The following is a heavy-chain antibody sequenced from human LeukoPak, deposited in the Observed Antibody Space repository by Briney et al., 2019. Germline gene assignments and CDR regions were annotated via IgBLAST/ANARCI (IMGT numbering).Heavy chain of an antibody. D-gene: IGHD6-13*01. CDR1: GGSISSSSYY. V-gene: IGHV4-39*01. J-gene: IGHJ4*02. Sequence: PSETLSLTCTVSGGSISSSSYYWGWLRQPPGKGLEWIGSIYYSGSTYYNPSLKSRVTTSVDTSKNQFSLKLSSVTAADTAVYSCAKYSSSIDYWGQGTLVTVSS. CDR2: IYYSGST. CDR3: AKYSSSIDY.